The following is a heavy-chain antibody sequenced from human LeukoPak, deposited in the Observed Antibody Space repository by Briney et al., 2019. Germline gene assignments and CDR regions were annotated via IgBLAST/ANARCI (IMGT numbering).Heavy chain of an antibody. Sequence: GGSLRLSCAASGFTFSSYWMHWVRQAPGKGLEYVSSITSNGGSTYYANSVKGRFTISRDNSKNTLYLQMGSLRAEDMAVYYCARDYSGYFGYWGQGTLVTVSS. J-gene: IGHJ4*02. V-gene: IGHV3-64*01. CDR1: GFTFSSYW. CDR2: ITSNGGST. CDR3: ARDYSGYFGY. D-gene: IGHD2-15*01.